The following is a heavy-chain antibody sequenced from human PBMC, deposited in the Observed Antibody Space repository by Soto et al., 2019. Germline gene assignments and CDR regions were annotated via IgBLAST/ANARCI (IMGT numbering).Heavy chain of an antibody. V-gene: IGHV1-69*02. CDR2: IIPILGIA. Sequence: QVQLVQSGAEVKKPGSSVKVSCKASGGTFSSYTISWVRQAPGQGLEWMGRIIPILGIANYAQKFQGRVTITADKSTSTAYMELSSLRSEDTAVYYCASTNQLLLSYFDYWGQGTLVTVSS. J-gene: IGHJ4*02. CDR3: ASTNQLLLSYFDY. CDR1: GGTFSSYT. D-gene: IGHD2-2*01.